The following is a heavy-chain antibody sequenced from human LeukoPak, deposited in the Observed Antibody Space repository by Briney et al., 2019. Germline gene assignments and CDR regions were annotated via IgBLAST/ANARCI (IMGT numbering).Heavy chain of an antibody. Sequence: SETLSLTCSVSGGSLSPYYWSWIRQPPGGGLEWLGEINQSGSTNYNPSLKSRVNISVEKFKNQFSLEVTSVTAADTAIYYCATLGGLYYESHGYPDFDHWGQGTLVTVSS. V-gene: IGHV4-34*01. CDR2: INQSGST. CDR1: GGSLSPYY. J-gene: IGHJ4*02. D-gene: IGHD3-22*01. CDR3: ATLGGLYYESHGYPDFDH.